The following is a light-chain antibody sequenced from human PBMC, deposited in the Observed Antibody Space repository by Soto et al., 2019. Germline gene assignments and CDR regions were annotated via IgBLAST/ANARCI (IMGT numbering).Light chain of an antibody. CDR2: DVS. Sequence: QSALTQPASVSGSPGLSIAISCTRTSRDVGGYNSVSWYQQQPGKVPKLMIYDVSNRPSGVSNRFSGSKSGNTASLSISGLQAEDEGDYYCSSYTTGCSYVFGTGTKLTVL. V-gene: IGLV2-14*01. CDR3: SSYTTGCSYV. CDR1: SRDVGGYNS. J-gene: IGLJ1*01.